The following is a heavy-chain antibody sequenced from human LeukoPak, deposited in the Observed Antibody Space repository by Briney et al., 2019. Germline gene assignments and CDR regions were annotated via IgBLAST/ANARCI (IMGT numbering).Heavy chain of an antibody. Sequence: ASVKVSCKASGGTFSSYAISWVRQAPGRGLEWMGGIIPIFGTANYAQKFQGRVTITADESTSTAYMELSSLRSEDTAVYYCARNDAVLSSWFDPWGQGTLVTVSS. V-gene: IGHV1-69*13. CDR3: ARNDAVLSSWFDP. CDR2: IIPIFGTA. D-gene: IGHD3-3*02. J-gene: IGHJ5*02. CDR1: GGTFSSYA.